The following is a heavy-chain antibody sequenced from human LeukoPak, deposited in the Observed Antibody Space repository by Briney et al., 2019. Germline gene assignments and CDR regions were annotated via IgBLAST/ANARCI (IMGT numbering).Heavy chain of an antibody. V-gene: IGHV4-39*01. D-gene: IGHD2-15*01. CDR2: IYYSGST. J-gene: IGHJ4*02. CDR3: ARRDLLPFDY. CDR1: GGSITGSSYY. Sequence: SETLSLTCTVSGGSITGSSYYWGWIRQPPGKGLEWIGSIYYSGSTYYNPSLKSRVTISVDTSKNQFSLKLSSVTAADTAVYYCARRDLLPFDYWGQGTLVTVSS.